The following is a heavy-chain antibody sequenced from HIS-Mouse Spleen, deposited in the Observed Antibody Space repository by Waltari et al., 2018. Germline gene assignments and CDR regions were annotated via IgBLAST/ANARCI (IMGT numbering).Heavy chain of an antibody. CDR1: GVPFSSYG. Sequence: QVQLVESGGGVVQPGRSLRRSCAACGVPFSSYGMHWVRQAPGKGLEWVAVISDDGSNKYYAESVKGRFTISIDNSKNTLYLQMNSLRAEDTAVYYWAKDFLGLGGAFGYWGQGTLVTVSS. D-gene: IGHD3-10*01. J-gene: IGHJ4*02. CDR2: ISDDGSNK. V-gene: IGHV3-30*18. CDR3: AKDFLGLGGAFGY.